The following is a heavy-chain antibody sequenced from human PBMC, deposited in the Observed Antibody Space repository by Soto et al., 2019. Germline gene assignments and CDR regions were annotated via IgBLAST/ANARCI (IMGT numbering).Heavy chain of an antibody. V-gene: IGHV1-45*02. CDR2: ITPFNGNT. CDR3: ASPSPRGAFDI. CDR1: GYTFTYRY. Sequence: QMQLVQSGAEVKKTGSSVKVSCKASGYTFTYRYLHWVRQAPGQALEWMGWITPFNGNTNYAQKFQDRVTITRDRSMSTAYMELSSLRSEDTAMYYCASPSPRGAFDIWGQGTMVTVSS. J-gene: IGHJ3*02.